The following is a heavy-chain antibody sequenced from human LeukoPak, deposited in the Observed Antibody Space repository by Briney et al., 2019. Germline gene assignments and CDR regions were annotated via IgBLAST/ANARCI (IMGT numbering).Heavy chain of an antibody. Sequence: GGSLRLSCTASGFTFDDYAMSWFRQAPGKGLEWVGFIRSKAYGGTTEYAASVKGRFTISRDDSKIIAHLQMNSLKTEDTAIYYCSKNYHARNYSPRFVYWGQGNLVTVST. D-gene: IGHD2-21*01. CDR2: IRSKAYGGTT. J-gene: IGHJ4*02. CDR1: GFTFDDYA. CDR3: SKNYHARNYSPRFVY. V-gene: IGHV3-49*03.